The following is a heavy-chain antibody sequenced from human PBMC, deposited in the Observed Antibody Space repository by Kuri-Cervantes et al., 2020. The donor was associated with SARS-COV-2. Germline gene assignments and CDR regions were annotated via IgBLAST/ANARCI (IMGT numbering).Heavy chain of an antibody. CDR1: GGTSSSAI. D-gene: IGHD6-19*01. J-gene: IGHJ4*02. V-gene: IGHV1-69*10. Sequence: SSVQVSCKASGGTSSSAIISWVRQAPGQGLEWMGGIMPALGMPNYAQKFRGRVTLTADTSTTTAYLELSGLKTEDTALYYCASDGVSGSLSLDFWGQGTLVTVSS. CDR2: IMPALGMP. CDR3: ASDGVSGSLSLDF.